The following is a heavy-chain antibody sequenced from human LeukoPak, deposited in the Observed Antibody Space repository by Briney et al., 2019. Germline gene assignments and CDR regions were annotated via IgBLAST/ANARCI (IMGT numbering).Heavy chain of an antibody. CDR1: GFTFSSYE. CDR2: ISSSGSTI. CDR3: ARDAYINYARSRAFDY. D-gene: IGHD4-11*01. V-gene: IGHV3-48*03. J-gene: IGHJ4*02. Sequence: PGGSLRLSCAASGFTFSSYEMNWVRQAPGKGLEWVSYISSSGSTIYYADSVKGRFTISRDNAKNSLYLQMNSLRAGDTAVYYCARDAYINYARSRAFDYWGQGTLVTVSS.